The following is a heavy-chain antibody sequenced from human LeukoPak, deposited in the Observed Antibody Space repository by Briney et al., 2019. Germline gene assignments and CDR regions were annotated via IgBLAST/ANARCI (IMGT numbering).Heavy chain of an antibody. CDR3: ARNSRLVYYDSSGPFDY. D-gene: IGHD3-22*01. Sequence: SQTLSLTCTVSGASISGGGYYWTWLRQHPGKGLEWIGYIYYSGSTYYNPSLKSRVTISVDTSKNQFSLKLSSVTAADTAVYYCARNSRLVYYDSSGPFDYWGQGTLVTVSS. CDR2: IYYSGST. CDR1: GASISGGGYY. J-gene: IGHJ4*02. V-gene: IGHV4-31*03.